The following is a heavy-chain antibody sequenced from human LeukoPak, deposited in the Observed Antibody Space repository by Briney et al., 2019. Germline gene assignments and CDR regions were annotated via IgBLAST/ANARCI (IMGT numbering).Heavy chain of an antibody. J-gene: IGHJ3*01. CDR3: ARPIVGAFDF. CDR1: GGSISSSPYY. V-gene: IGHV4-39*07. CDR2: INHSGST. Sequence: SETLSLTCTVSGGSISSSPYYWSWIRQPPGKGLEWIGEINHSGSTNYNPSLKSRVTISVDTSKNQFSLKLNSMTAADTAVYYCARPIVGAFDFWGQGTMVIVSS. D-gene: IGHD2-15*01.